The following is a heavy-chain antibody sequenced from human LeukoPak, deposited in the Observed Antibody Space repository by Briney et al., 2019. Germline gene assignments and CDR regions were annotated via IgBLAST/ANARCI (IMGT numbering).Heavy chain of an antibody. V-gene: IGHV1-69*13. CDR2: IIPIFGTA. J-gene: IGHJ3*02. CDR3: ARDSSGYPSYAFDI. D-gene: IGHD3-22*01. Sequence: GASVKVSCKASGGTFSSYAISWVRQAPGQGLEWMGGIIPIFGTANYAQKFQGRVTITADESTSTAYMELSSLRSEDTAVYYCARDSSGYPSYAFDIWGQGTMVTVSS. CDR1: GGTFSSYA.